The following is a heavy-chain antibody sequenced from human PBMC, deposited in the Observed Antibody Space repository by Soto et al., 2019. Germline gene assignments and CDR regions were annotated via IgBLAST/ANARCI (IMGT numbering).Heavy chain of an antibody. CDR3: ARGWELRD. J-gene: IGHJ4*02. CDR1: GFTFTDDF. CDR2: INSGGYSV. Sequence: QVQLVESGGGLVKPGGSLRLSCAASGFTFTDDFMTWIRQTPGKGLEWLSSINSGGYSVYYADYVKGRFAISRDNAKNSVYLQLNSLRGEDTAVYYCARGWELRDWGQGTLVTVSS. D-gene: IGHD1-26*01. V-gene: IGHV3-11*01.